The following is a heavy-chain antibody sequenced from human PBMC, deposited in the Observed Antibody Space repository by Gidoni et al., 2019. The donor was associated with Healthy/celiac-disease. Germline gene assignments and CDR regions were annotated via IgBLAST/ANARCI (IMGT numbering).Heavy chain of an antibody. Sequence: QMQLVQSGPEVKQPGTSVKVSCKASGFTFTSSAVPWVRQARGQRLEWIGWIVVGSGNTNYAQKFQERVTITRDMSTSTAYMELSSLRSEDTAVYYCAADSSSWPFDDAFDIWGQGTMVTVSS. D-gene: IGHD6-13*01. J-gene: IGHJ3*02. CDR3: AADSSSWPFDDAFDI. CDR1: GFTFTSSA. CDR2: IVVGSGNT. V-gene: IGHV1-58*01.